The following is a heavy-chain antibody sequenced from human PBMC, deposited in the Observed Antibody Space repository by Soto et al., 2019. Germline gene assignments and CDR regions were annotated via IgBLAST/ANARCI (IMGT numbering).Heavy chain of an antibody. CDR1: GYTFTSYD. CDR3: ARLKQDYAVA. Sequence: ASVKVFCKASGYTFTSYDINLVRLATRQGLEWMGWMNPNSGNTAYAQKFQGRVTMTRNTSISTAYMGLNSLKSEDTAVYYCARLKQDYAVAWGQGTLVTVSS. V-gene: IGHV1-8*01. CDR2: MNPNSGNT. J-gene: IGHJ5*02. D-gene: IGHD3-16*01.